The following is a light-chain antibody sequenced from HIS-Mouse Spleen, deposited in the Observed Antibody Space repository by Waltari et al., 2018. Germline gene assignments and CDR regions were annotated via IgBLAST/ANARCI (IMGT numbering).Light chain of an antibody. J-gene: IGKJ1*01. Sequence: DIQMTQSPSSLSASVGDRVTITCRASQSISSYLNWYQHKPGKAPKLLIYAASSLQSGVPSRFSGSGSGTDVTLTISSLQPEDYATYYCQQSYSTLTWTFGQGTKVEIK. CDR1: QSISSY. V-gene: IGKV1-39*01. CDR2: AAS. CDR3: QQSYSTLTWT.